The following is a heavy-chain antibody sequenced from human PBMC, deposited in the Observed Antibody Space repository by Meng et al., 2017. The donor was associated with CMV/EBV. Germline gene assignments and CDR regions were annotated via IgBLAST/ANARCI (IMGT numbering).Heavy chain of an antibody. CDR3: ARGVIEMATRVGLRY. J-gene: IGHJ4*02. D-gene: IGHD5-24*01. V-gene: IGHV1-69*12. Sequence: QVQLVEAGAEVKKPGASVKVACKASGGTFSSYAISWVRQAPGQGLEWMGGIIPIFGTANYAQKFQGRVTITADESTSTAYMELSSLRSEDTAVYYCARGVIEMATRVGLRYWGQGTLVTVFS. CDR2: IIPIFGTA. CDR1: GGTFSSYA.